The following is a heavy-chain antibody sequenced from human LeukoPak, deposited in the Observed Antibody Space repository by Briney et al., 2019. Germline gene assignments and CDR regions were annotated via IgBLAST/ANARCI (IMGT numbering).Heavy chain of an antibody. D-gene: IGHD3-3*01. V-gene: IGHV1-2*02. CDR2: INPNSGGT. CDR3: ARDQLSYDFWSGYTARYVDY. CDR1: GYTFTGYY. J-gene: IGHJ4*02. Sequence: AASVKVSCKASGYTFTGYYMHWVRQAPGQGLEWMGWINPNSGGTNYAQKFQGRVTMTRDTSISTAYMELSRLRSDDTAVYYCARDQLSYDFWSGYTARYVDYWGQGTLVTVSS.